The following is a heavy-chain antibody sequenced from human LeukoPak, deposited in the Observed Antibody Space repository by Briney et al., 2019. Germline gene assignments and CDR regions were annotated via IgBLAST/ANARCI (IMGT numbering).Heavy chain of an antibody. CDR2: INPNSGGT. CDR1: GYTFTGYY. J-gene: IGHJ3*02. D-gene: IGHD4-17*01. CDR3: AREAPTGGAFDI. Sequence: SVKVSCKASGYTFTGYYMHWVRQAPGQGLEWMGWINPNSGGTNYAQKLQGRVTMTTDTSTSTAYMELRSLRSDDTAVYYCAREAPTGGAFDIWGQGTMVTVSS. V-gene: IGHV1-2*02.